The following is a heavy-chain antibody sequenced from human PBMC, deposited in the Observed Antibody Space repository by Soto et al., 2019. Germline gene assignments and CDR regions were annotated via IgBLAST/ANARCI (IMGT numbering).Heavy chain of an antibody. Sequence: QVQLVQSGAEVKKPGSSVKVSCKASGGTFSSYAISWVRQAPGQGLEWMGGIIPIFGTANYAQKFQGRVTITADESTSTAYMELSSLRSEDTAVYYCARLPPREYDSSGYYYPGSYAFDIWGQGTMVTVSS. CDR3: ARLPPREYDSSGYYYPGSYAFDI. V-gene: IGHV1-69*01. D-gene: IGHD3-22*01. CDR2: IIPIFGTA. CDR1: GGTFSSYA. J-gene: IGHJ3*02.